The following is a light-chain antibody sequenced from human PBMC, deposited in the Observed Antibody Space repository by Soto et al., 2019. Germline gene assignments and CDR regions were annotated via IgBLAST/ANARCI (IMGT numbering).Light chain of an antibody. J-gene: IGKJ2*01. V-gene: IGKV3-15*01. CDR2: GAS. CDR1: QSVSRN. CDR3: QQYGDWPPET. Sequence: TQSPATLSASPGDRATLSCRASQSVSRNLAWYQQKPGQAPRLLIYGASTRATGVPARFSGSGSATEFTLSISSLQSEDVAVYYCQQYGDWPPETFGQGTKLEI.